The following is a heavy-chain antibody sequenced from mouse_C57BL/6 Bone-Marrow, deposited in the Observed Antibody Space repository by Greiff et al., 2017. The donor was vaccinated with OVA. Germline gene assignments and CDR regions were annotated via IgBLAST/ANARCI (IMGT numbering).Heavy chain of an antibody. CDR2: IYPGSGNT. V-gene: IGHV1-76*01. Sequence: QVQLKQSGAELVRPGASVKLSCKASGYTFTDYYINWVKQRPGQGLEWIARIYPGSGNTYYNEKFKGKATLTAEKSSSTAYMQLSSLTSEDSAVYFCASGGWLLREDAMDYWGQGTSVTVSS. D-gene: IGHD2-3*01. J-gene: IGHJ4*01. CDR3: ASGGWLLREDAMDY. CDR1: GYTFTDYY.